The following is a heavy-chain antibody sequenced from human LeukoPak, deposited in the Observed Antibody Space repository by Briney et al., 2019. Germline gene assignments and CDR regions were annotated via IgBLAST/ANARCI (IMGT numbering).Heavy chain of an antibody. CDR2: IYPGDSDT. CDR1: GYSFASYW. CDR3: ARQVSYYYGSSGYSRYFDY. D-gene: IGHD3-22*01. Sequence: GESLKISCKGSGYSFASYWIGWVRQMPGKGLEWMGIIYPGDSDTRYSPSFQGQVTISADKSISTAYLQWSSLKASDAAMYYCARQVSYYYGSSGYSRYFDYWGQGTLVTVSS. J-gene: IGHJ4*02. V-gene: IGHV5-51*01.